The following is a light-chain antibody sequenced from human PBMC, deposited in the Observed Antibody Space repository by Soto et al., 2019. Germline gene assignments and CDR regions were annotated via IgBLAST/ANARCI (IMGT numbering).Light chain of an antibody. CDR3: QKYNSAPALT. CDR2: TAS. V-gene: IGKV1-27*01. J-gene: IGKJ4*01. Sequence: DIPMTQSPSSLSASVGDRVTITCRASQGIYDYLAWYQQKPGKVPKLLIHTASTLQSGVPSRFSGSGSGTDFTLTISSLQPEDVATYYCQKYNSAPALTFGGGTKVEI. CDR1: QGIYDY.